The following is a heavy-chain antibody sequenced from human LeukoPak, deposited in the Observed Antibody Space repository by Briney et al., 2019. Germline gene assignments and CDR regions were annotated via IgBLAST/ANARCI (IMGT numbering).Heavy chain of an antibody. Sequence: SETLSLTCTVSGGSISSYYWSWIRQPAGKGLEWIGRIYTSGSTNYNPSLKSRVTMSVDTSKNQFSLKLSSVTAADTAVYYCARDCSGGSCYSWTKSYYYYYMDVWGKGTTVTVSS. CDR3: ARDCSGGSCYSWTKSYYYYYMDV. D-gene: IGHD2-15*01. CDR2: IYTSGST. J-gene: IGHJ6*03. V-gene: IGHV4-4*07. CDR1: GGSISSYY.